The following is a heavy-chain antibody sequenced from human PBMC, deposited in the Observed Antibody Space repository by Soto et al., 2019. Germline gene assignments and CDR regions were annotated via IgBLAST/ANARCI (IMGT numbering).Heavy chain of an antibody. CDR2: ISGSGGST. CDR1: GFTFSSYA. J-gene: IGHJ4*02. Sequence: PGGSLRLSCAASGFTFSSYAMSWVRQAPGKGLEWVSAISGSGGSTYYADSVKGRFTISRDNSKNTLYLQMNSLRAEDTAVYYCEKPHLYGDYENNLDYWGQGTLVTVSS. D-gene: IGHD4-17*01. V-gene: IGHV3-23*01. CDR3: EKPHLYGDYENNLDY.